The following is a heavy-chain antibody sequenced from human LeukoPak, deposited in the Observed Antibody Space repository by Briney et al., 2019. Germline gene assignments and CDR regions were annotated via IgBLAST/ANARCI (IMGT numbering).Heavy chain of an antibody. CDR2: ISSSGSTI. V-gene: IGHV3-48*03. J-gene: IGHJ4*02. Sequence: GGSLRLSCAASGFTFSSYEMNRVRQAPGKGLEWVSYISSSGSTIYYADSVKGRLTISRDNAKNSLYPQMNSLRAEDTAVYYCARGEVDGYNFGGQGTLVTVSS. D-gene: IGHD5-24*01. CDR1: GFTFSSYE. CDR3: ARGEVDGYNF.